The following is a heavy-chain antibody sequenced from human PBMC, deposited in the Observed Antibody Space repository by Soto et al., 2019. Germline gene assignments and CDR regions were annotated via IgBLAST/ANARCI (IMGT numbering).Heavy chain of an antibody. CDR2: IYYSGST. Sequence: QVQLQESGPGLVKPSQTLSLTCTVSGGSISSGGYYWSWIRQHPGKGLEWIGYIYYSGSTYYNPSLKSRVTISVDTSKNQFSLKLSSVTAADTAGYYCARLRKSYKANWFDPWGQGTLVTGSS. CDR3: ARLRKSYKANWFDP. D-gene: IGHD1-26*01. J-gene: IGHJ5*02. CDR1: GGSISSGGYY. V-gene: IGHV4-31*03.